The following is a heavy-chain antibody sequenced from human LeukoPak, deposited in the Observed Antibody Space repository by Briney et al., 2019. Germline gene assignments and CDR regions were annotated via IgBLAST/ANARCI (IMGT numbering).Heavy chain of an antibody. V-gene: IGHV4-59*01. Sequence: PSETLSLTCTVSGGSLSSYYWSWIRQPAGKGLEWMGYIYYSGSTNYNPSLKSRVTISVDTSKNQFSLKLSSVTAADTAVYYCARLSPSQGGSITIFGVAKGFFDYWGQGTLVTVSS. CDR1: GGSLSSYY. CDR2: IYYSGST. J-gene: IGHJ4*02. D-gene: IGHD3-3*01. CDR3: ARLSPSQGGSITIFGVAKGFFDY.